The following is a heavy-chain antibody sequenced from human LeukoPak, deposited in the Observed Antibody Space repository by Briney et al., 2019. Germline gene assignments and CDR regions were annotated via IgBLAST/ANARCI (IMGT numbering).Heavy chain of an antibody. V-gene: IGHV3-33*06. CDR1: GFTFSHYG. D-gene: IGHD6-13*01. CDR3: AKVVQYTASTGTGLDY. CDR2: IWYDGSYK. J-gene: IGHJ4*02. Sequence: GGSLRLSCAASGFTFSHYGMHWVRQAPGKGLDWVAVIWYDGSYKYYADSVKGRFTISRDNSKNTLYPQMSSLRAEDTAIYFCAKVVQYTASTGTGLDYWGQGTLVTVSS.